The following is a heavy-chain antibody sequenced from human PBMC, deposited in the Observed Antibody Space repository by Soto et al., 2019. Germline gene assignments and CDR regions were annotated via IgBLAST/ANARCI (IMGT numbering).Heavy chain of an antibody. CDR1: GFTFSSYW. Sequence: GGSLRLSCAASGFTFSSYWMSWVRQAPGKGLEWVANIKQDGSEKYYVDSVKGRFTISRDNAKNSLYLQMNSLRAEDTAVYYCARVGEFGNHDAFDIWGQGTMVTVSS. J-gene: IGHJ3*02. CDR2: IKQDGSEK. D-gene: IGHD3-10*01. CDR3: ARVGEFGNHDAFDI. V-gene: IGHV3-7*03.